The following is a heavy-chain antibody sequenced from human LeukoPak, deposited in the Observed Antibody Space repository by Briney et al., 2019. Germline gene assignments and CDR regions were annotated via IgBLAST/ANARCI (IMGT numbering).Heavy chain of an antibody. CDR1: GGSISNYY. Sequence: PSETLSLTCTVSGGSISNYYWSWIRQPAGKGLEWLGRIYISGSTNYNPSLESRVTISVDKSKNQFSLKLNSVTAADTAVYYCASGLRTGDWFDPWGQGTLVTVSS. J-gene: IGHJ5*02. V-gene: IGHV4-4*07. CDR2: IYISGST. D-gene: IGHD1-1*01. CDR3: ASGLRTGDWFDP.